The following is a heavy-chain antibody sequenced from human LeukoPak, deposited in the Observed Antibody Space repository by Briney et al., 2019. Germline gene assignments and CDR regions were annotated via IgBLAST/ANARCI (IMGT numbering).Heavy chain of an antibody. D-gene: IGHD2-2*01. CDR2: IYHGQIT. J-gene: IGHJ4*02. V-gene: IGHV4-30-2*01. CDR3: AREGLQYHFDF. Sequence: SETLSLTCTVSGDSLNSGGFYWSWIRQPPGKGLQWIGNIYHGQITSFNPSFKGRAAIAVDRSQNQFSLKMNSVTAADSAVYYCAREGLQYHFDFWGQGTLVTVSS. CDR1: GDSLNSGGFY.